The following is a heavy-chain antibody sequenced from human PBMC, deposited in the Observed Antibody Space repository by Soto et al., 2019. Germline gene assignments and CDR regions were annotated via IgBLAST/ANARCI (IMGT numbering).Heavy chain of an antibody. Sequence: QVHLVESGGGVVQPGRSLRLSCEVSGFNFNTYGMHWVRQAPGKGLEWVAVISNDGRNKYYGDAVKGRFTVSRDNSRSTMDLQMDSLRPEDTAVYYWTKEGTLEVPEVPLEEYYFDFWGQGTLVTV. D-gene: IGHD1-1*01. CDR1: GFNFNTYG. V-gene: IGHV3-30*18. CDR2: ISNDGRNK. CDR3: TKEGTLEVPEVPLEEYYFDF. J-gene: IGHJ4*02.